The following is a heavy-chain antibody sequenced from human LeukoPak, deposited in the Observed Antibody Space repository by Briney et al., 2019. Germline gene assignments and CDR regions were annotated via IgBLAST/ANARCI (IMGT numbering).Heavy chain of an antibody. CDR3: ARDGGWGYYDL. CDR1: GFTFSTSC. Sequence: GGSLRLSCVASGFTFSTSCVTWVRQAPGEGLEWVGNIDKRGCGIYYVDSVKGGFAISRAYANNSVLLQMNGLRAEDTSVYSCARDGGWGYYDLWGQGTPVTVSS. D-gene: IGHD3-16*01. J-gene: IGHJ4*02. V-gene: IGHV3-7*01. CDR2: IDKRGCGI.